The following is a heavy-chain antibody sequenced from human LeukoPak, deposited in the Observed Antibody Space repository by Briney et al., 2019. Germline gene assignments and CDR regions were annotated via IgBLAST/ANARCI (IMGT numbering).Heavy chain of an antibody. CDR1: GGSISSGSYY. V-gene: IGHV4-61*02. CDR3: ARALLEPRYYYYYYMDV. CDR2: IYTSGST. D-gene: IGHD1-14*01. Sequence: PSETLSLTCTVSGGSISSGSYYWSWIRQPAGKGLEWIGRIYTSGSTNYNPSLKSRVTMSVDTSKNQFSLKLSSVTAADTAVYYCARALLEPRYYYYYYMDVWGKGTTVTVSS. J-gene: IGHJ6*03.